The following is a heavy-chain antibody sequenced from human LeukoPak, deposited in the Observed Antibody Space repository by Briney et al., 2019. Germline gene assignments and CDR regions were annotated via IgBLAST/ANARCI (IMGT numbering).Heavy chain of an antibody. CDR1: GFTVSSNY. Sequence: GGSLRLSYAASGFTVSSNYMSWVRQAPGKGLEWVSVIYSGGSTYYADSVKGRFTISRDNSKNTLYLQMNSLRAEDTAVYHCARDHIILRGSGSYYIDYWGQGTLVTVSS. D-gene: IGHD3-10*01. J-gene: IGHJ4*02. CDR2: IYSGGST. V-gene: IGHV3-66*02. CDR3: ARDHIILRGSGSYYIDY.